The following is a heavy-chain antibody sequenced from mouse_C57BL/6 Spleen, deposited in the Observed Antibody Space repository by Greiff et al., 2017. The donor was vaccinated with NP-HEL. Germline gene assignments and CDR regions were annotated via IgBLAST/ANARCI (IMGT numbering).Heavy chain of an antibody. CDR1: GYTFTDYN. CDR3: ARKEGYYDYDNYAMDY. V-gene: IGHV1-18*01. CDR2: INPNNGGT. Sequence: VQLKESGPELVKPGASVKIPCKASGYTFTDYNMDWVKQSHGKSLEWIGDINPNNGGTIYNQKFKGKATLTVDKSSSTAYMELRSLTSEDTAVYYCARKEGYYDYDNYAMDYWGQGTSVTVSS. D-gene: IGHD2-4*01. J-gene: IGHJ4*01.